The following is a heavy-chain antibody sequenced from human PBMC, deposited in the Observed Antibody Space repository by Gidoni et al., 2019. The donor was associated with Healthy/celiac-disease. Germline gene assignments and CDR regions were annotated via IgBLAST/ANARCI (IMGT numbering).Heavy chain of an antibody. J-gene: IGHJ3*02. CDR1: GGSVSSFY. Sequence: QVQLQESCPGLVKPSETLSLTCTDSGGSVSSFYCIWIRQPAGKGLEWIGRIYTSGRTNYNPSLKSRVTMSVDTSKNQFSLKLSSVTAADTAVYYCARISRGDYDSSGYYHGDDAFDIWGQGTMVTVSS. CDR3: ARISRGDYDSSGYYHGDDAFDI. CDR2: IYTSGRT. V-gene: IGHV4-4*07. D-gene: IGHD3-22*01.